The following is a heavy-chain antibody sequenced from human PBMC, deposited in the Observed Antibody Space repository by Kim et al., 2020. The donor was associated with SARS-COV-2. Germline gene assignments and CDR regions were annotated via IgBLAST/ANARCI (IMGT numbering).Heavy chain of an antibody. Sequence: GGSLRLSCAASGFSFSSYAMHWVRQTPGKGLEWVAVISYDGTNKYYADSVKGRFTISRDNSKNTLYLQMNSLRAEATAVYYCARDRDHYDSTGYLAMYFDTWGQGTLVIVSS. CDR3: ARDRDHYDSTGYLAMYFDT. V-gene: IGHV3-30*04. J-gene: IGHJ4*02. CDR2: ISYDGTNK. CDR1: GFSFSSYA. D-gene: IGHD3-22*01.